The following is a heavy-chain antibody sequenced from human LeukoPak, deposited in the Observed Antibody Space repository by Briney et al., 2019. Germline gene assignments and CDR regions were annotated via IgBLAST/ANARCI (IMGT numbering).Heavy chain of an antibody. J-gene: IGHJ6*03. CDR1: GFTFSSYS. CDR3: ARFPHYYYYYMDV. V-gene: IGHV3-48*01. Sequence: GGSLRLSCAASGFTFSSYSMNWVRQAPGKGLEWVSSISSSSSTIYYADSVKGRFTISRDNAKNSLYLQMNSLRAEDTAVYYCARFPHYYYYYMDVWGKGTTVTVSS. CDR2: ISSSSSTI.